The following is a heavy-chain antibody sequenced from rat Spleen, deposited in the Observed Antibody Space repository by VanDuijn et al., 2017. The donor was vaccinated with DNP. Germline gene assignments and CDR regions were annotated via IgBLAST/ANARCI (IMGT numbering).Heavy chain of an antibody. CDR2: ISSGGST. CDR1: GFSLTSYT. J-gene: IGHJ4*01. CDR3: ARYYGYNYAMDA. V-gene: IGHV2-6*01. Sequence: QVQLKESGPGLVQPSQTLSLTCTVSGFSLTSYTVSWVRQPPGKGLEWIAAISSGGSTYYNSALKSRLSISRDTSKSQVFLKMNSLQTEDTAMYFCARYYGYNYAMDAWGQGTSVTVSS. D-gene: IGHD1-9*01.